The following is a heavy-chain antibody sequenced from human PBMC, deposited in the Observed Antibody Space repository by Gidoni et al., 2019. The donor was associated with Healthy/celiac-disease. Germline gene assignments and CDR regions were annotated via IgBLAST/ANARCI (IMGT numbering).Heavy chain of an antibody. D-gene: IGHD3-22*01. V-gene: IGHV4-39*01. Sequence: QLQLQESSPGLVKPSETLSLTCNVSGGSISSSSYYWGWIRQPPGKGLEWIGSIYYSGSTYYNPSLKSRVTISVDTSKNQFSLKLSSVTAADTAVYYCARRQNRSGYYFDYWGQGTLVTVSS. J-gene: IGHJ4*02. CDR1: GGSISSSSYY. CDR2: IYYSGST. CDR3: ARRQNRSGYYFDY.